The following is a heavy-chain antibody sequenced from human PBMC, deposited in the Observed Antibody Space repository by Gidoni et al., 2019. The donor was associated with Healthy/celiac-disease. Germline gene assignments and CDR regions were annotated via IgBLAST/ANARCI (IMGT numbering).Heavy chain of an antibody. Sequence: QVQLVASGGGVVQPGRSLRLSCAASGFTFSSYGMHWVRQAPGKGLEWVAVISYDGSNKYYADSVKGRFTISRDNSKNTLYLQMNSLRAEDTAVYYCAKGRGIVGAWDPRDYWGQGTLVTVSS. CDR2: ISYDGSNK. D-gene: IGHD1-26*01. V-gene: IGHV3-30*18. CDR3: AKGRGIVGAWDPRDY. J-gene: IGHJ4*02. CDR1: GFTFSSYG.